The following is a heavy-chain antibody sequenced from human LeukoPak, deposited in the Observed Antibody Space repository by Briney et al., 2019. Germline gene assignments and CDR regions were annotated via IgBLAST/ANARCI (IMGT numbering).Heavy chain of an antibody. V-gene: IGHV4-4*07. J-gene: IGHJ3*02. D-gene: IGHD3-10*01. CDR1: GDSIRSYY. CDR2: IYTSGST. Sequence: SETLSLTCSVSGDSIRSYYWSWIRQPAGKGLEWIGRIYTSGSTNYNPSLKTRVTMSVDTPKNQFSLKLSSVTAADTAVYYCARGPITMVRGAFDIWGQGTMVSVSS. CDR3: ARGPITMVRGAFDI.